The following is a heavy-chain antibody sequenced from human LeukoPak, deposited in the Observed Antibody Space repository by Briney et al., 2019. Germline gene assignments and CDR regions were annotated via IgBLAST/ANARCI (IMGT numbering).Heavy chain of an antibody. Sequence: PGGSLRLSCAASGFTFDDYTMHWVRQATGKGLAWVSGIGTAGDTYYPGSVKGRFTISRENAKKSLYLQMNSLRAGDTAVYYCARVAPKRGAFDIWGQGTMVTVSS. V-gene: IGHV3-13*01. D-gene: IGHD3-10*01. J-gene: IGHJ3*02. CDR1: GFTFDDYT. CDR3: ARVAPKRGAFDI. CDR2: IGTAGDT.